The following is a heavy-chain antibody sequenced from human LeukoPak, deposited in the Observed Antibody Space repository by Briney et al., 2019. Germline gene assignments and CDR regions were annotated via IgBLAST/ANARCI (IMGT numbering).Heavy chain of an antibody. CDR1: GFTFDDYA. V-gene: IGHV3-43*02. CDR2: ISGDGGST. D-gene: IGHD3-10*01. CDR3: AKLRAGVGGSDAFEI. Sequence: GGSLRLSCAASGFTFDDYAMHWFRQAPGKGLGWVSLISGDGGSTYYADSVKGRFTISRDNSKNSLYLQMNSLRTEDTALYYWAKLRAGVGGSDAFEIWGQGTMVTVSS. J-gene: IGHJ3*02.